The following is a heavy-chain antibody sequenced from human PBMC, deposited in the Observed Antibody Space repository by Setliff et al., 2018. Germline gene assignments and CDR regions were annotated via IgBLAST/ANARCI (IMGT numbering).Heavy chain of an antibody. CDR2: IYTSGST. V-gene: IGHV4-4*07. D-gene: IGHD1-26*01. CDR3: ARKGISALSGAFDM. Sequence: SETLSLTCTVSGGSISNYYWSWIRQPAGKGLEWIGRIYTSGSTNYNPSLKSRVTMSVDTSKYQFSLKLSSVTAADTAVYYCARKGISALSGAFDMWGQGTRVTVS. J-gene: IGHJ3*02. CDR1: GGSISNYY.